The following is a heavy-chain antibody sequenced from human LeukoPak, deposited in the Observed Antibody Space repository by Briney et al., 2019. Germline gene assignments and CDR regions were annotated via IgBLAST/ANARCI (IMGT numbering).Heavy chain of an antibody. CDR3: TTHLPYNY. V-gene: IGHV3-15*01. Sequence: AESLRLSCAASGFTFTNTWMSWVRQAPGKGLEWDGRIKSKTDDGTTDYAAPVKGRSTISRDDSKNTLFLQMNSLKTEDTAVYYCTTHLPYNYWGQGTLVTVSS. D-gene: IGHD1-14*01. CDR1: GFTFTNTW. J-gene: IGHJ4*02. CDR2: IKSKTDDGTT.